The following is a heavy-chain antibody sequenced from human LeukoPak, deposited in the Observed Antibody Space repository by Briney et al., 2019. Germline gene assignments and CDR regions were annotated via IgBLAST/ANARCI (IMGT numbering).Heavy chain of an antibody. CDR1: GGSFSGYY. CDR2: IYYSGST. D-gene: IGHD6-13*01. CDR3: ARRSWYNWFDR. V-gene: IGHV4-59*01. Sequence: PSETLSLTCAVYGGSFSGYYWSWIRQSPGKGLEWIGYIYYSGSTNYNPSLKSRVTISVDTSKNQFSLKVSSVTAADTAVYYCARRSWYNWFDRWGQGTLVTVSS. J-gene: IGHJ5*02.